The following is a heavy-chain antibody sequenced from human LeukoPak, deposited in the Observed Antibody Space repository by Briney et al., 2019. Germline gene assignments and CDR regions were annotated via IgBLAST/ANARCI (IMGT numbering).Heavy chain of an antibody. D-gene: IGHD3-22*01. CDR1: GGSISSSSYY. Sequence: PSETLSLTCTVPGGSISSSSYYWGWIRQPPGKGLEWIGSIYYSGSTYYNPSLKSRVTISVDTSKNQFSLKLSSVTAADTAVYYCARVPYYYDSSGYYGPDWGQGTLVTVSS. CDR3: ARVPYYYDSSGYYGPD. CDR2: IYYSGST. V-gene: IGHV4-39*07. J-gene: IGHJ4*02.